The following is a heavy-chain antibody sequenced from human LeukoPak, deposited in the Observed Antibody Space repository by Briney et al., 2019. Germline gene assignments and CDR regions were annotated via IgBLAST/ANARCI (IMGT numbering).Heavy chain of an antibody. CDR3: AKEQRIRHCSEGVCMEGYYFDY. Sequence: WGSLRLSCTGSGFNFNMFAMNWVRQAPGQGLEWVSGLSRRGGTTNYADSVKGRFTISRDKSKNMVFLQMNSLRPEDTAVYYCAKEQRIRHCSEGVCMEGYYFDYWGQGTLVTVSS. CDR1: GFNFNMFA. D-gene: IGHD2-8*01. CDR2: LSRRGGTT. V-gene: IGHV3-23*01. J-gene: IGHJ4*02.